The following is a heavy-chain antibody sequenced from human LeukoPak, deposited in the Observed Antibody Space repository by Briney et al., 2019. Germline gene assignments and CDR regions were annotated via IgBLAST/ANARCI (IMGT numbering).Heavy chain of an antibody. V-gene: IGHV4-4*02. D-gene: IGHD3-22*01. CDR3: ASNYYDSSGYYGPFDY. J-gene: IGHJ4*02. CDR1: GGSISSSNW. CDR2: IYHSGST. Sequence: SGTLSLTCAVSGGSISSSNWWSWVRQPPGKGLEWIGEIYHSGSTNYNPSLKSRVTISVDKSKNQFSLKLSSVTAADTAVYYCASNYYDSSGYYGPFDYWGQGTLVTVSS.